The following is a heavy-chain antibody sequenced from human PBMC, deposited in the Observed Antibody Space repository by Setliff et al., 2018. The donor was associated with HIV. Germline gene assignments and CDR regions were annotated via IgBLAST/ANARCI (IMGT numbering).Heavy chain of an antibody. J-gene: IGHJ6*03. D-gene: IGHD3-10*01. Sequence: PSETLSLTCAIYGGSFSGYFWIWIRQPPGKGLEWIGEINHRGGIYYNSSLKSRVTIAVDTSKNQFSLNLSAVTAADTAVYYCARGSVFWDRGNHYQYMDVWAKGTTVTVSS. CDR3: ARGSVFWDRGNHYQYMDV. CDR2: INHRGGI. V-gene: IGHV4-34*01. CDR1: GGSFSGYF.